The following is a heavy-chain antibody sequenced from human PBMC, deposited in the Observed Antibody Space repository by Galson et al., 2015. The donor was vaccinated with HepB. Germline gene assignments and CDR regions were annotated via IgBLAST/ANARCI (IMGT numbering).Heavy chain of an antibody. D-gene: IGHD3-10*01. CDR1: GGSVGTGGYH. J-gene: IGHJ4*02. Sequence: CTVSGGSVGTGGYHWTWIRQHPGKGLEWIGYIYYSGTTSYNPSLKSRVTISADTSKNQFSLKLTSVTAADTAVYYCARTDAFFFGTGSSPFDSWGQGTLVTVSS. V-gene: IGHV4-31*03. CDR3: ARTDAFFFGTGSSPFDS. CDR2: IYYSGTT.